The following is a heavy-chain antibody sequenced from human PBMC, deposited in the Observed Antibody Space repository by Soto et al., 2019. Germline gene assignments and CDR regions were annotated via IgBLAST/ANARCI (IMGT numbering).Heavy chain of an antibody. V-gene: IGHV3-21*06. Sequence: GGSLRLSCAASGFTFTRYSMNWVRQAPGKGLEWVSPISSTTNYIYYGDSMKGRFTISRDNAKNSLYLEMNSLRAEDTAVYYCARESEDLTSNFDYWGQGTLVTVSS. CDR2: ISSTTNYI. CDR3: ARESEDLTSNFDY. CDR1: GFTFTRYS. J-gene: IGHJ4*02.